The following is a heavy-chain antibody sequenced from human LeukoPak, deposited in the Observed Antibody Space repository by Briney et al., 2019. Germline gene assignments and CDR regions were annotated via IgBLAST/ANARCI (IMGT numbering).Heavy chain of an antibody. J-gene: IGHJ4*02. CDR3: ARGGYSNYPRWDY. CDR1: GGTFSSYA. D-gene: IGHD4-11*01. Sequence: SVTVSCKASGGTFSSYAISWVRQAPGQGLEWMGGLIPIFGTANYAQKFQGRVTITADESKSTAYMELSSLRSEDTAVYYCARGGYSNYPRWDYWGQGTMVIVSS. V-gene: IGHV1-69*01. CDR2: LIPIFGTA.